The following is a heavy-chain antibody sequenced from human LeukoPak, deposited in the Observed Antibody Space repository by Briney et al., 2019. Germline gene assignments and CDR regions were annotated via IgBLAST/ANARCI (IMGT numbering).Heavy chain of an antibody. CDR2: IYPADSDT. Sequence: KPGESLKISCKGSGYSFTNYWIGWVRQMPGKGLEWMGIIYPADSDTRYSPSFQGQVTFSADKSISTAYLQWSSLKASDTAMYYCARGEYGSNWPRPWFDPWGRGTLVTVSS. V-gene: IGHV5-51*03. J-gene: IGHJ5*02. CDR1: GYSFTNYW. CDR3: ARGEYGSNWPRPWFDP. D-gene: IGHD6-13*01.